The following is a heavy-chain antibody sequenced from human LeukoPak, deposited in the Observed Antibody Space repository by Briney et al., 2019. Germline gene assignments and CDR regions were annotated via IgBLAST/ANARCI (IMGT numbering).Heavy chain of an antibody. CDR2: IKQDGSEK. Sequence: GGSLRLSCAASGFTFSSYWMSWVRQAPGKGLEWVANIKQDGSEKYYVDSVKGRFTISRDNAKNSLYLQMNSLRAEDTAVYYCARVGDPDGYNYLHQLDYWGQGTLVTVSS. J-gene: IGHJ4*02. CDR1: GFTFSSYW. V-gene: IGHV3-7*01. D-gene: IGHD5-24*01. CDR3: ARVGDPDGYNYLHQLDY.